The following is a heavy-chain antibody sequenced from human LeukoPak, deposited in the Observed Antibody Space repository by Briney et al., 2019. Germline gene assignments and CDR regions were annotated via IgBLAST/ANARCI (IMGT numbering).Heavy chain of an antibody. CDR2: ISYDGSNK. CDR1: GFTFSSYA. V-gene: IGHV3-30-3*01. D-gene: IGHD1-26*01. J-gene: IGHJ6*03. Sequence: GGSLRLSCAASGFTFSSYAMHWVRQAPGKGLEWVAVISYDGSNKYYADSVKGRFTISRDNAKNSLYLQMNSLRAEDTAVYYCARDQSGSYYSYYYMDVWGKGTTVTVSS. CDR3: ARDQSGSYYSYYYMDV.